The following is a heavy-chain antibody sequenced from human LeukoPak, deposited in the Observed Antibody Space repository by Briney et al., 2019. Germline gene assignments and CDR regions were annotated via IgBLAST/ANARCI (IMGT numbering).Heavy chain of an antibody. CDR1: GFTFSSYG. D-gene: IGHD4-17*01. CDR2: ISYDGSSK. V-gene: IGHV3-30*18. CDR3: AKVRANDGDYDAPFDY. Sequence: GGSLRLSCAASGFTFSSYGMHWVRQAPGKGLEWMAVISYDGSSKYYADSVKGRFTISRDNSKNTLYLQMNSLRAEDTAVYYCAKVRANDGDYDAPFDYWGQGTLVTVSS. J-gene: IGHJ4*02.